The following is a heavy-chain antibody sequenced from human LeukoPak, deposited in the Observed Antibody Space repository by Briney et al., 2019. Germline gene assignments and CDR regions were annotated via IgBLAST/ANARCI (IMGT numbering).Heavy chain of an antibody. J-gene: IGHJ4*02. Sequence: GGSLRLSCAASGVTFSSYAMTWVRQGPGKGLEWVSAINPGGGSTYYADSVKGRFTISRDNSKNTLYLQMNSLRAEDTAVYYCAKAGGNSFFDYWGQGTLVTVSS. CDR2: INPGGGST. CDR1: GVTFSSYA. CDR3: AKAGGNSFFDY. D-gene: IGHD1-7*01. V-gene: IGHV3-23*01.